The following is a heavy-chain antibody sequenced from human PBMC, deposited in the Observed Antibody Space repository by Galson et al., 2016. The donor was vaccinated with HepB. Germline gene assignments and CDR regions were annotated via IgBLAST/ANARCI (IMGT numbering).Heavy chain of an antibody. CDR2: IYWDDHK. V-gene: IGHV2-5*02. D-gene: IGHD3-9*01. Sequence: LVKPTQTLTLTCPFSGFSLSTRGVGVGWIRQPPGKALEWLALIYWDDHKPYSPSLKSRLTITKDTSKNQVVLKMTNMDPVDTATYFCAHSRYHFEGHNCFDPWGQGTLVTVSS. CDR3: AHSRYHFEGHNCFDP. J-gene: IGHJ5*02. CDR1: GFSLSTRGVG.